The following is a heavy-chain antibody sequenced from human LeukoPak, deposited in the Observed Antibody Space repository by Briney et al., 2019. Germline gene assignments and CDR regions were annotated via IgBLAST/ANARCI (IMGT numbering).Heavy chain of an antibody. CDR3: AKGLNYGYNSEFGY. CDR1: GFTFRSYA. J-gene: IGHJ4*02. D-gene: IGHD4-23*01. Sequence: QTGGSLRLSCAASGFTFRSYAMSWIRQAPGKGLEWVSAISGSGGSTNYADSVKGRFSISRDNSKNTLHLQMYSLRAEDTAIYYCAKGLNYGYNSEFGYWGQGTLVTVSS. CDR2: ISGSGGST. V-gene: IGHV3-23*01.